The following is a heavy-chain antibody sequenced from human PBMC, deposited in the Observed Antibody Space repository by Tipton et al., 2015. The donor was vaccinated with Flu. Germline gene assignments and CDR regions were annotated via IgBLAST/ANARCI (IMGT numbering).Heavy chain of an antibody. CDR1: GGSIGSYY. V-gene: IGHV4-59*01. J-gene: IGHJ4*02. Sequence: TLSLTCTVSGGSIGSYYWSWIRQPPGKGLEWIGYIYYSGSTNYNPSLKSRVTISVDTSKNQFSLKLSSVTAADTAVYYCARVMRTGYYKYFDYWGQGTLVTVSS. D-gene: IGHD3-9*01. CDR2: IYYSGST. CDR3: ARVMRTGYYKYFDY.